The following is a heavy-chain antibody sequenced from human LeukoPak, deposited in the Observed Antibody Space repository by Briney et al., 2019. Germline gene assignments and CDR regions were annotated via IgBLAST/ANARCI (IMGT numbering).Heavy chain of an antibody. CDR2: INHSGST. CDR1: GGSFSGYY. Sequence: SETLSLTCAVYGGSFSGYYWSWIRQPPGKGLEWIGEINHSGSTNYNPSLKSRVTISVDTSKNQFSLKLSSVTAADTAVYYCARYGYSYGYLRHFDYWGQGTQVTVSS. CDR3: ARYGYSYGYLRHFDY. D-gene: IGHD5-18*01. J-gene: IGHJ4*02. V-gene: IGHV4-34*01.